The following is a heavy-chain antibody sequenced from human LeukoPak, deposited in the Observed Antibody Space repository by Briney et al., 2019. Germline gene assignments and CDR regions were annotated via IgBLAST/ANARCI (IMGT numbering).Heavy chain of an antibody. CDR1: GDSISTYY. CDR3: AGHGRVVVSADDAFDI. CDR2: IYYSGST. Sequence: PSETLSLTCTVSGDSISTYYWSWIRQPPGKGLEWIGYIYYSGSTNYNPSLKSRATISLDTSRNQFSLKLTSMTAADTAVYYCAGHGRVVVSADDAFDIWGQGTLVTVSS. D-gene: IGHD2-15*01. V-gene: IGHV4-59*01. J-gene: IGHJ3*02.